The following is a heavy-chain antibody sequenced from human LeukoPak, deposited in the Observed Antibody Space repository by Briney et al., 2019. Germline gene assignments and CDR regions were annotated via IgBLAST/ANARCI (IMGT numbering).Heavy chain of an antibody. CDR2: ISSSSSYI. Sequence: SGGSLRLSCAASGFTFSSYSMNWVRQAPGKGLEWVSSISSSSSYIYYADSVKGRFTISRDNAKNSLYLQINSLRAEDTAVYYCARDSPSHCSSTSCYSALAQDFDYWGQGTLVTVSS. J-gene: IGHJ4*02. V-gene: IGHV3-21*01. CDR3: ARDSPSHCSSTSCYSALAQDFDY. D-gene: IGHD2-2*01. CDR1: GFTFSSYS.